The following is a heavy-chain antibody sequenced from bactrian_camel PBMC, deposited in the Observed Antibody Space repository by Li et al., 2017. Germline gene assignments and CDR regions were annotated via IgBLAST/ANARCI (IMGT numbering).Heavy chain of an antibody. CDR1: GPTHGRYC. D-gene: IGHD1*01. CDR2: VGNDGST. Sequence: VQLVESGGGSVQAGGSLRLSCAASGPTHGRYCMAWFRQAPGEGREGVAAVGNDGSTSYEDSVKDRFTISADNAKNSLYLQMSSLKPEDTAMYYCAVTFGDDCTVIAWREFGMDHWGKGTQVTVS. V-gene: IGHV3S55*01. J-gene: IGHJ7*01.